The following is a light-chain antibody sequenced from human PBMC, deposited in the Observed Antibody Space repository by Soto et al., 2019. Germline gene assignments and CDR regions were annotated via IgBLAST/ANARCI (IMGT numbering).Light chain of an antibody. CDR2: EVT. J-gene: IGLJ1*01. Sequence: TQPAYVPASPGQPATISCTGTISDLGTYNYVCWYQQHPGKAPKVMIYEVTYRPSGVSNRCSGSKYGNTASLTISGLQAEDEAEYYCRSYTGSSTLYVFGTGTKVTVL. CDR3: RSYTGSSTLYV. CDR1: ISDLGTYNY. V-gene: IGLV2-14*01.